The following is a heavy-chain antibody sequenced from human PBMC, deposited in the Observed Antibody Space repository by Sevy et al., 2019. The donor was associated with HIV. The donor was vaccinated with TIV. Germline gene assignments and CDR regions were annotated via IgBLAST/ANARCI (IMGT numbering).Heavy chain of an antibody. D-gene: IGHD6-13*01. CDR1: GYTFTSYG. J-gene: IGHJ4*02. Sequence: ALVKVSCKASGYTFTSYGISWVRQAPGQGLEWMGWISAYNGNTNYAQKLQGRVTMTTDTSTSTAYMERGSLRSDDTAVYYCARDLFYGVIAGATRPWFDYWGQGTLVTVSS. CDR2: ISAYNGNT. V-gene: IGHV1-18*04. CDR3: ARDLFYGVIAGATRPWFDY.